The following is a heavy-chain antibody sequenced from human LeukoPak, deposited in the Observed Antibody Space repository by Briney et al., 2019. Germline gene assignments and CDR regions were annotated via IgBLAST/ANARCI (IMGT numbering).Heavy chain of an antibody. CDR1: GSTFRNYG. V-gene: IGHV3-48*04. CDR3: ARESVFCDI. Sequence: GGSLRLSCAASGSTFRNYGMIWVRQAPGKGLEWVSYISSSSSTITYADSVKGRFTISRDNAKNSLYRQMNSLRAEDTAVYYCARESVFCDIWGQGTMVTVSS. CDR2: ISSSSSTI. J-gene: IGHJ3*02. D-gene: IGHD3-3*01.